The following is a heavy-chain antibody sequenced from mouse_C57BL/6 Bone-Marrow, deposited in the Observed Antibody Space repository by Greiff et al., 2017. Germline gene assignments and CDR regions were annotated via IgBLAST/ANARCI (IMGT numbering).Heavy chain of an antibody. CDR2: INPYNGGT. Sequence: EVQLQKSGPVLVKPGASVKMSCKASGYTFTDYYMNWVKQSHGKSLEWIGVINPYNGGTSYNQKFKGKATLTVDKSSSTAYMELNSLTSEDSAVYYCARSGYYGSSYFSWFAYWGQGTLVTVSA. CDR1: GYTFTDYY. J-gene: IGHJ3*01. D-gene: IGHD1-1*01. V-gene: IGHV1-19*01. CDR3: ARSGYYGSSYFSWFAY.